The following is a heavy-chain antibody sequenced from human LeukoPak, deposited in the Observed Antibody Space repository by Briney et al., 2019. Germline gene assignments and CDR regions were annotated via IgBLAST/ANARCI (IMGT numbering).Heavy chain of an antibody. D-gene: IGHD3-22*01. Sequence: ASVKVSCKASGYTFTSYDINWVQQATGQGLEWMGWMNPNSGNTGYAQKFQGRVTMTRNTSISTAYMELSSLRSEDTAVYYCARADSSGYSLFQHWGQGTLVTVSS. J-gene: IGHJ1*01. CDR3: ARADSSGYSLFQH. V-gene: IGHV1-8*01. CDR1: GYTFTSYD. CDR2: MNPNSGNT.